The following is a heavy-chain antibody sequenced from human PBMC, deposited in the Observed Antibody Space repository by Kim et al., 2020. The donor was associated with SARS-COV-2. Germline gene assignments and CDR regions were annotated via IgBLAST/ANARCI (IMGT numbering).Heavy chain of an antibody. CDR3: ANGLAARCDPCDY. D-gene: IGHD6-6*01. J-gene: IGHJ4*02. Sequence: GGSLRLSCAASGFTFSSYGMHWVRQAPGKGLEWVAVISYDGSNKYYADSVKGRFTISRDNSKNTLYLQMNSLRAEDTAVYYCANGLAARCDPCDYWGQGTLVTVSS. CDR2: ISYDGSNK. CDR1: GFTFSSYG. V-gene: IGHV3-30*18.